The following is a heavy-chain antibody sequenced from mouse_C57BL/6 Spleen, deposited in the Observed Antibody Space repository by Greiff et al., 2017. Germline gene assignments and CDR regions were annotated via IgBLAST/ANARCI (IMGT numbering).Heavy chain of an antibody. D-gene: IGHD1-1*01. Sequence: QVQLQQPGAELVKPGASVKLSCKASGYTFTSYWMQWVKQRLGQGLEWIGEIDPSDSYTNYNQKFKGKATLTVDTSSSTAYMQLSSLTSEDSAVYYCSNYYGSSPLWYFDVWGTGTTVTVSS. CDR3: SNYYGSSPLWYFDV. CDR1: GYTFTSYW. J-gene: IGHJ1*03. CDR2: IDPSDSYT. V-gene: IGHV1-50*01.